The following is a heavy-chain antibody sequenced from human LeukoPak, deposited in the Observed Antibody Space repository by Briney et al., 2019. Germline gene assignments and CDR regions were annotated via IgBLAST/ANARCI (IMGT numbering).Heavy chain of an antibody. CDR3: ARGDGSGSAYRYYYYYDYMDV. J-gene: IGHJ6*03. CDR2: IYYSGST. V-gene: IGHV4-59*01. CDR1: GGSISNYY. Sequence: PSETLSLTCTVSGGSISNYYWRWLRQPPRKGLEWIGYIYYSGSTNYQPSLQNRVTISVDTSKKQSSLKLSSVTAADTAVYYCARGDGSGSAYRYYYYYDYMDVWGKGTTVTVSS. D-gene: IGHD3-10*01.